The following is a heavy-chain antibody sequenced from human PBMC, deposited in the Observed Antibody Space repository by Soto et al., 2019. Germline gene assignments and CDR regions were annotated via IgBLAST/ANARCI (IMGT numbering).Heavy chain of an antibody. V-gene: IGHV3-30*18. Sequence: PGGSLRLSCGASGFSFSKYGRHWVRQAPGEGLEWLARISHDGSEKWYAESVKGRFTISRDNSKNTLYLQMISLRGDDTAVYYCAKGYEVSPPVASGWYSNYFYRLDVWGRGTTVTVSS. CDR1: GFSFSKYG. CDR3: AKGYEVSPPVASGWYSNYFYRLDV. D-gene: IGHD6-19*01. J-gene: IGHJ6*02. CDR2: ISHDGSEK.